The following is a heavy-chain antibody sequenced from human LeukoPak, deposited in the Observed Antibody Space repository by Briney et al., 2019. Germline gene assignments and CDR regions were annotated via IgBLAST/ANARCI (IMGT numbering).Heavy chain of an antibody. D-gene: IGHD7-27*01. CDR3: AKAPFTNWSGWFDP. CDR1: GGTFSSYA. CDR2: IIPIFGTA. Sequence: ASVKVSCKASGGTFSSYAISWVRQAPGQGLEWMGGIIPIFGTANHAQKFQGRVTITADESTSTAYMELSSLRSDDTAVYYCAKAPFTNWSGWFDPWGRGTLVTVSS. V-gene: IGHV1-69*13. J-gene: IGHJ5*02.